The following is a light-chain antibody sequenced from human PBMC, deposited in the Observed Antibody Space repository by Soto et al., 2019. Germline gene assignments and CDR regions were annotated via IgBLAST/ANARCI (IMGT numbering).Light chain of an antibody. CDR1: QGVSSS. CDR2: DVS. Sequence: EIVMTQSPATLPVSPGERATLSCRASQGVSSSLAWYQQTAGQAPRLLIYDVSTRATGIPARFSGSGSGTEFTLTISSLQSEDFAVYYCQQYIYWPRTFGQGTRVEI. V-gene: IGKV3-15*01. CDR3: QQYIYWPRT. J-gene: IGKJ1*01.